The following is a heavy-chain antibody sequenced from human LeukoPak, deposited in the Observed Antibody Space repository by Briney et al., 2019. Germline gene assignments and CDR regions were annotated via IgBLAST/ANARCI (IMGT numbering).Heavy chain of an antibody. CDR2: INHSGST. J-gene: IGHJ5*02. CDR3: ARDISTQGNWFDP. CDR1: GGSFSGYY. V-gene: IGHV4-34*01. Sequence: KPSETLSLTCAVYGGSFSGYYWSWIRQPPGKGLEWIGEINHSGSTNYNPSLKSRVTISVDTSKNQFSLKLSSVTAADTAVYYCARDISTQGNWFDPWGQGTLVTVSS.